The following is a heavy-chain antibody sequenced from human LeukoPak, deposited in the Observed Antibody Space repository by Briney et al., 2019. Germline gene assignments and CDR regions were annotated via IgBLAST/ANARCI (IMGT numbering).Heavy chain of an antibody. V-gene: IGHV3-23*01. Sequence: GGSLRLSCAASGFTFSSYAMSWVRQAPGKGLEWVSAISGSGGSTYYADSVKGRFTISRDNSKNTLYLQMNSLRAEDTAVYYCAKANLYDILTGYYNFNLWGQGTLVTVSS. J-gene: IGHJ5*02. CDR1: GFTFSSYA. CDR3: AKANLYDILTGYYNFNL. CDR2: ISGSGGST. D-gene: IGHD3-9*01.